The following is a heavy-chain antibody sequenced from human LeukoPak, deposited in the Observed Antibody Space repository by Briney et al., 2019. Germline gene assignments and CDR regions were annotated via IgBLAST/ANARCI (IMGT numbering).Heavy chain of an antibody. J-gene: IGHJ4*02. CDR1: GFTFDDYA. CDR3: AKDRERAAAGVFDY. Sequence: GGSLRLSCAASGFTFDDYAMHWVRQAPGKGLEWVSGISWNSGSIGYADSEKGRFTISRDNAKNSLYLQMNSLRAEDTALYYCAKDRERAAAGVFDYWGQGTLVTVSS. CDR2: ISWNSGSI. D-gene: IGHD6-13*01. V-gene: IGHV3-9*01.